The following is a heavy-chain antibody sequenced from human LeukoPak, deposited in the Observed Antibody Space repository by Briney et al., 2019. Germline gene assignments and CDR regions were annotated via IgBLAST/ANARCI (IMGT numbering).Heavy chain of an antibody. CDR2: ISSSSSYI. J-gene: IGHJ4*02. Sequence: GGSLRLSCAASGFTFSSYSMNWVRQAPGKGLEWVSSISSSSSYIYYADSVKGRFTISRDNAKNSLYLQMNSLGVEDTAVYYCAKTTVGYSSGRFPGWPADYWGQGTLVTVSS. V-gene: IGHV3-21*04. CDR3: AKTTVGYSSGRFPGWPADY. D-gene: IGHD2-15*01. CDR1: GFTFSSYS.